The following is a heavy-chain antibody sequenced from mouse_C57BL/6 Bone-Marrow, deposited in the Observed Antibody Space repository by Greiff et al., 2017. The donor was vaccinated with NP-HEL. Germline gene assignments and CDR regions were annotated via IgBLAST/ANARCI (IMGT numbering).Heavy chain of an antibody. V-gene: IGHV1-69*01. CDR1: GYTFTSYW. D-gene: IGHD2-5*01. CDR3: ARGDYSNDYYAMDY. J-gene: IGHJ4*01. CDR2: IDPSDSYT. Sequence: VQLQQPGAELVMPGASVKLSCKASGYTFTSYWMHWVKQRPGQGLEWIGEIDPSDSYTNYNQKFKGKSTLTVDKSSSTAYMQLSSLTSEDSVVYYCARGDYSNDYYAMDYWGQGTSVTVSS.